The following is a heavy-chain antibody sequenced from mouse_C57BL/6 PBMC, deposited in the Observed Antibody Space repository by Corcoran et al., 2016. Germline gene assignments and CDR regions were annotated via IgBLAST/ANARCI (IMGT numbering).Heavy chain of an antibody. J-gene: IGHJ2*01. CDR2: INPNNGGT. CDR1: GYTFTDYY. V-gene: IGHV1-26*01. Sequence: EVQLQQSGPVLVKPGASVKISCKASGYTFTDYYMNWVKQSHGKSLEWIGDINPNNGGTSYNQKFKGNATLTVDKSSSTAYMELRSLTSEDSAVYYCARGETGPWGQGTTLTVSS. D-gene: IGHD4-1*01. CDR3: ARGETGP.